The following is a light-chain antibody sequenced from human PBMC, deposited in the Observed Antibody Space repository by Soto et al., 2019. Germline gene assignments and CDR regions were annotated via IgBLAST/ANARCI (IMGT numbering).Light chain of an antibody. V-gene: IGKV3-20*01. Sequence: EIVLTQSPGTLSLSPGERATLSCRASHIISSTYLAWYQQKPGQAHRLLMDAISRRATGIPDRFSGSGSGTDSALTITRLELEDFAVYCCQQYVTSSPRTFGQGTKVDIK. CDR2: AIS. CDR1: HIISSTY. CDR3: QQYVTSSPRT. J-gene: IGKJ1*01.